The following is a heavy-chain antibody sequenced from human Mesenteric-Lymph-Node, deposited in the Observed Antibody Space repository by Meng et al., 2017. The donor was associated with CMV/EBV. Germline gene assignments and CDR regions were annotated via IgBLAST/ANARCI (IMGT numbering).Heavy chain of an antibody. CDR3: ARLDYYGSGNYLDH. CDR2: ISSSSSYI. Sequence: GESLKISCAASGFTFSSYSMNWVRQAPGKGLEWVSSISSSSSYIYYADSVKGRFTISRDNAKNSLYLQMSSLRAEDTAVYYCARLDYYGSGNYLDHWGQGTLVTVSS. CDR1: GFTFSSYS. J-gene: IGHJ4*02. V-gene: IGHV3-21*01. D-gene: IGHD3-10*01.